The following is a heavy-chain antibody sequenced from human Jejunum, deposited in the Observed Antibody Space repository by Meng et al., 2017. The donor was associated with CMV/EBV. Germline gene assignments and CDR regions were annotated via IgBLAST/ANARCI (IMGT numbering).Heavy chain of an antibody. J-gene: IGHJ4*02. Sequence: QVQLQESGPGLVRPSGTLSLTCVVSGGSLIGTNWWNWVRQPPGGGLEWIGEIFHSGATNYNPSLKSRVTISIDNSKNQFSLKLTSVTAADTAVYFCGDPPAGYWGQGVLVTVS. CDR1: GGSLIGTNW. CDR3: GDPPAGY. CDR2: IFHSGAT. V-gene: IGHV4-4*02.